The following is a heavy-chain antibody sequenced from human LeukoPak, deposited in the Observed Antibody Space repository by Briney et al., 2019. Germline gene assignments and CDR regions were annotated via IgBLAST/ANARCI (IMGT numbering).Heavy chain of an antibody. Sequence: ASVKVPCKASGGTFSSYAISWVRQAPGQGLEWMGGIIPIFGTANYAQKFQGRVTITTDESTSTAYMELSSLRSEDTAVYYCARDVKLSYGDHFDYWGQGTLVTVSS. CDR3: ARDVKLSYGDHFDY. V-gene: IGHV1-69*05. J-gene: IGHJ4*02. CDR1: GGTFSSYA. D-gene: IGHD4-17*01. CDR2: IIPIFGTA.